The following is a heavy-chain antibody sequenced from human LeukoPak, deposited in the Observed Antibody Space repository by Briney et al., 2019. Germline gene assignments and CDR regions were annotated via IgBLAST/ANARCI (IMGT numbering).Heavy chain of an antibody. CDR3: AKDGGRGFNYGLYYFDH. CDR2: INPNSGDT. CDR1: GYTFTGYY. V-gene: IGHV1-2*02. J-gene: IGHJ4*02. Sequence: ASVKVSCKASGYTFTGYYTHWVRQAPGQGLEWMGWINPNSGDTNYAQKFQGRVTMTRDTSISTAYMELSRLKSDDTAVYYCAKDGGRGFNYGLYYFDHWGQGTLVTVSS. D-gene: IGHD5-18*01.